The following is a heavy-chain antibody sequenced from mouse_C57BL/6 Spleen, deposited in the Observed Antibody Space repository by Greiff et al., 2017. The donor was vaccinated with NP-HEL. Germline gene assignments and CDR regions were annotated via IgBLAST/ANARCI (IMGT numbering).Heavy chain of an antibody. CDR2: ISSGSSTI. CDR1: GFTFSDYG. J-gene: IGHJ2*01. V-gene: IGHV5-17*01. D-gene: IGHD1-1*01. Sequence: DVKLVESGGGLVKPGGSLKLSCAASGFTFSDYGMHWVRQAPEKGLEWVAYISSGSSTIYYADTVKGRFTISRDNAKNTLFLQMTSLRSEDTAMYYCARPHYGSYYFDYWGQGTTLTVSS. CDR3: ARPHYGSYYFDY.